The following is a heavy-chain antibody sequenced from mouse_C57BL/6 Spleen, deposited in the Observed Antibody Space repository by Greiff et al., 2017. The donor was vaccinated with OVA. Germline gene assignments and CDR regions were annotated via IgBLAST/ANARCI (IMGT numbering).Heavy chain of an antibody. V-gene: IGHV14-1*01. CDR1: GFNIKDYY. CDR2: IDPEDGDT. D-gene: IGHD2-5*01. Sequence: VQLQQSGAELVRPGASVKLSCTASGFNIKDYYMHWVKQRPEQGLEWIGRIDPEDGDTEYAPKFQGKATMTADTSSNTAYLQLSSLTSEDTAVYYFTWYYSNYGAMDYWGQGTSVTVSS. J-gene: IGHJ4*01. CDR3: TWYYSNYGAMDY.